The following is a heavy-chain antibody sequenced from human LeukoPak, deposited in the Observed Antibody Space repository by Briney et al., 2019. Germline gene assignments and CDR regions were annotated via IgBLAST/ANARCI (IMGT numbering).Heavy chain of an antibody. CDR2: IHYSGST. V-gene: IGHV4-59*01. J-gene: IGHJ4*02. Sequence: SETLSLTCTVSGGSISSYYWSWIRQPPGKGLEWIGCIHYSGSTNYNPSLKRRLTISVDTSKNQFSLKLSSVTAADTAVYYCARVRDRSSYFYDLDYWGQGTLVTVSS. D-gene: IGHD3-22*01. CDR3: ARVRDRSSYFYDLDY. CDR1: GGSISSYY.